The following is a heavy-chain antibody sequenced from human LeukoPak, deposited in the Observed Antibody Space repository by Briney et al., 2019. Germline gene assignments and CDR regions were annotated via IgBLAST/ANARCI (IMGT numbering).Heavy chain of an antibody. Sequence: GGSLRLSCAASGFTSSDYYMSWIRQAPGKGLEWVSYISSSGSTIYYADSVKGRFTISRDNAKNSLYLQMNSLRAEDTAVYYCARGKAYCSGGSCYFDQHGGLDYWGQGTLVTVSS. V-gene: IGHV3-11*01. D-gene: IGHD2-15*01. CDR1: GFTSSDYY. CDR3: ARGKAYCSGGSCYFDQHGGLDY. CDR2: ISSSGSTI. J-gene: IGHJ4*02.